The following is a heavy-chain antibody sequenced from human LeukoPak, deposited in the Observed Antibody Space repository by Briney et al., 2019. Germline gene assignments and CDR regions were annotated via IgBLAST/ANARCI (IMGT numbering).Heavy chain of an antibody. Sequence: SSETLSLTCTVSGGSISSGGYYWSWIRQHPGKGLEWIGYIYYSGSTYYNPSLKSRVTISVDTSKNQFSLKLSSVTAADTAVYYCARARNVVRGYYDSSMDYFDYWGQGTLVTVSS. J-gene: IGHJ4*02. V-gene: IGHV4-31*03. CDR3: ARARNVVRGYYDSSMDYFDY. CDR2: IYYSGST. CDR1: GGSISSGGYY. D-gene: IGHD3-22*01.